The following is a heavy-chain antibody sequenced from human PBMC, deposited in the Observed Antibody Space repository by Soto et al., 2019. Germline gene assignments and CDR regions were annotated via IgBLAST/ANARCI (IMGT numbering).Heavy chain of an antibody. CDR3: AKGSVVVAAKFDS. V-gene: IGHV3-23*01. D-gene: IGHD2-21*02. Sequence: GGSLRLSCAASGFTFNNYAMSWVRQAPGRGLEWVSAISSSGYSTYYADSVKGRFTISRDNSKNTVYLQMNNLRAEDTAVYYCAKGSVVVAAKFDSWGQGTLVTVSS. CDR2: ISSSGYST. CDR1: GFTFNNYA. J-gene: IGHJ4*02.